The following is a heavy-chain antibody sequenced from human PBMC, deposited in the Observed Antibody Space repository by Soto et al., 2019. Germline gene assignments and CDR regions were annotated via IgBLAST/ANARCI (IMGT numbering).Heavy chain of an antibody. CDR3: ARDLPPIFDFSSAQLGGNKWFDP. CDR1: GYTFTSYG. CDR2: ISAYNGNT. D-gene: IGHD3-3*01. Sequence: ASVKVSCKASGYTFTSYGISWVRQAPGQGLEWMGWISAYNGNTNYAQKLQGRVTMTTDTSTSTAYMELRSLRSDDTAVYYCARDLPPIFDFSSAQLGGNKWFDPWGQGTLVTVSS. V-gene: IGHV1-18*04. J-gene: IGHJ5*02.